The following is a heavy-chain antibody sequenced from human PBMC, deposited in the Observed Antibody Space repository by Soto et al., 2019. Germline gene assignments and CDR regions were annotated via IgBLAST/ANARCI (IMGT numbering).Heavy chain of an antibody. Sequence: PGESLKISCKGSGYSFTSYWIGWVRQMPGKGLEWMGIIYPGDSDTRYSPSFQGQVTISADKSISTAYLQWSSLKASDTAMYYCARHGAKGDIVVAYWFDPWGQGTLVTVSS. D-gene: IGHD2-2*01. J-gene: IGHJ5*02. CDR3: ARHGAKGDIVVAYWFDP. CDR2: IYPGDSDT. V-gene: IGHV5-51*01. CDR1: GYSFTSYW.